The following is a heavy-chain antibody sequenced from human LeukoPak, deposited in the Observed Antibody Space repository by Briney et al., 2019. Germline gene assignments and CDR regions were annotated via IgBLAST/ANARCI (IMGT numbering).Heavy chain of an antibody. V-gene: IGHV4-34*01. CDR1: GGSFSGYY. J-gene: IGHJ4*02. Sequence: SETLSLTCAVYGGSFSGYYWSWIRQPPGKGLEWIGEINHSGSINYNPSLKSRVTISVDTSKNQFSLKLSSVTAADTAVYYCARGARKANDYWGQGTLVTVSS. D-gene: IGHD1-14*01. CDR3: ARGARKANDY. CDR2: INHSGSI.